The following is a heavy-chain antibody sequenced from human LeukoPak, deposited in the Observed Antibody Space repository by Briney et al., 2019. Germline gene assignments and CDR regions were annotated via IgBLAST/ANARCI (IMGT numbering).Heavy chain of an antibody. CDR3: ARVRQSDDAFDI. V-gene: IGHV1-69*13. D-gene: IGHD5-24*01. Sequence: GASVKVSCKASGGTFSIYAISWVRQAPGQGLEWMGGIIPIFGTANYAQKFQGRVTITADESTSTAYMELSSLRSEDTAVYYCARVRQSDDAFDIWGQGTMVTVSS. J-gene: IGHJ3*02. CDR2: IIPIFGTA. CDR1: GGTFSIYA.